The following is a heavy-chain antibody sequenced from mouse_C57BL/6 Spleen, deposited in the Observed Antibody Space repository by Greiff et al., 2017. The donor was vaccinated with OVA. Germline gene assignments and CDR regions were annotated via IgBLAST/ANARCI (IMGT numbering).Heavy chain of an antibody. Sequence: EVQLQESGPGLVKPSQSLSLTCSVPGYSITSGYYWNWIRQFPGNKLEWMGYISYDGSNNYNPSLKNRISITRDTSKNQFFLKLNSVTTEDTATYYCAREGYFDVWGTGTTVTVSS. CDR3: AREGYFDV. CDR2: ISYDGSN. J-gene: IGHJ1*03. CDR1: GYSITSGYY. V-gene: IGHV3-6*01.